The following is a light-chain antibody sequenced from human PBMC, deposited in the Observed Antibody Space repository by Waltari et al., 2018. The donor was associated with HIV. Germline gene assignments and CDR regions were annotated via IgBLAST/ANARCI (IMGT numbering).Light chain of an antibody. V-gene: IGLV2-8*01. J-gene: IGLJ2*01. Sequence: QSALTQPPSASGSPGQSVTISCTGTSNDVGASDFFSWYQQPPGRAPKPLIYEVPNRPPGGPDRFSGSKSGNTASLAVSGLQAEDDGHYFCTSYVDNFGVLFGGGTKLAVL. CDR3: TSYVDNFGVL. CDR1: SNDVGASDF. CDR2: EVP.